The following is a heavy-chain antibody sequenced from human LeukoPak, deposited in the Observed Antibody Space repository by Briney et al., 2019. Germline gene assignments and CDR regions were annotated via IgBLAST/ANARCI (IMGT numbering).Heavy chain of an antibody. J-gene: IGHJ6*02. CDR3: ASPVDTAMVHYYYGMDV. V-gene: IGHV3-23*01. D-gene: IGHD5-18*01. CDR1: GFTFSSYA. Sequence: PGGSLRLSCAASGFTFSSYAMSWVRQAPGKGLEWVSAISGSGGSTYYADSVKGRFTISRDNSKNTLYLQMNSLRAEDTAVYYCASPVDTAMVHYYYGMDVWGQGTTVTVSS. CDR2: ISGSGGST.